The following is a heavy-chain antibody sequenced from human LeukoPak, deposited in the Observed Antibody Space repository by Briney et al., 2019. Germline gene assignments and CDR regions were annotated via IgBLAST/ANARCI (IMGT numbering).Heavy chain of an antibody. D-gene: IGHD6-6*01. J-gene: IGHJ6*03. CDR1: GYSISSGYY. Sequence: SETLPLTCAVSGYSISSGYYWGWIRQPPGKGLEWIGSIYHSGSTYYNPSLKSRVTISVDTSKNQFSLKLSSVTAADTAVYYCARLRSLGSSGYYYMDVWGKGTTVTVSS. CDR3: ARLRSLGSSGYYYMDV. V-gene: IGHV4-38-2*01. CDR2: IYHSGST.